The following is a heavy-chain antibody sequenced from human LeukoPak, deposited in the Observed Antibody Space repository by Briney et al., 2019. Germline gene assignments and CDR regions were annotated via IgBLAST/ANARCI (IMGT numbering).Heavy chain of an antibody. CDR1: GFTFSSYW. CDR2: IKQDGSEK. Sequence: GGSLRLSCAASGFTFSSYWMSWVRQAPGKGLEWVANIKQDGSEKYYVDSVRGRFTISRDNSKNTLYLQMNSLRAEDTAVYYCAKAPSVTSVDYWGQGTLVTVSS. V-gene: IGHV3-7*01. CDR3: AKAPSVTSVDY. D-gene: IGHD4-17*01. J-gene: IGHJ4*02.